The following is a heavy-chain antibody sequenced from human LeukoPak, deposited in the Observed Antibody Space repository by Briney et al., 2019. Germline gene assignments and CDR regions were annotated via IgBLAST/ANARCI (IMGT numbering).Heavy chain of an antibody. CDR3: AKDRYSGGFLIDY. Sequence: GGSLRLSCAASGFTFSGYGMHWVRQAPGKGLEWVAVISYDGSNTYYADSVKGRLTISRDNSKNTLYPQTNSLRAEDTAVYHCAKDRYSGGFLIDYWGQGTLVTVSS. V-gene: IGHV3-30*18. J-gene: IGHJ4*02. CDR1: GFTFSGYG. D-gene: IGHD5-12*01. CDR2: ISYDGSNT.